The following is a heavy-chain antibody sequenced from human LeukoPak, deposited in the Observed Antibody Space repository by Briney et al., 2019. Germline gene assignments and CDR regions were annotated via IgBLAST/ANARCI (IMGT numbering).Heavy chain of an antibody. CDR3: ARNGGYSNYYFDY. D-gene: IGHD5-18*01. V-gene: IGHV3-11*06. Sequence: GGSLRLSCAATGFTFSHYYMSWIRQAPGRGLAGVSYINSSSSYTNYEDSVKGRFTISRDNAKNSLYLQMNSLRAEDTAVYYCARNGGYSNYYFDYWGQGTLVTVSS. CDR2: INSSSSYT. CDR1: GFTFSHYY. J-gene: IGHJ4*02.